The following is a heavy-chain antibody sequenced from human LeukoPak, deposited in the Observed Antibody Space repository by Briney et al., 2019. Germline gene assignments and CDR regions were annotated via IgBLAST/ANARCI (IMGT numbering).Heavy chain of an antibody. J-gene: IGHJ5*02. Sequence: SQTLSLTCTVSGGSISSGGYYWSWIRQHPGKGLEWIGYIYYSGSTYYNPSLKSRVTISVDTSKNQFSLKLSSVTAADTAVYYCAREDYGGNLRNWFDPWGQGTLVAVSS. D-gene: IGHD4-23*01. CDR2: IYYSGST. CDR1: GGSISSGGYY. CDR3: AREDYGGNLRNWFDP. V-gene: IGHV4-31*03.